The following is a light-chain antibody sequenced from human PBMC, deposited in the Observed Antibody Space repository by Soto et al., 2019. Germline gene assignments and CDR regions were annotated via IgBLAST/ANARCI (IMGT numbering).Light chain of an antibody. CDR2: GTS. Sequence: EIVLTQSPGTLSLSPGERATLSCRASQSVNSNYLAWYQQKPGQSPRLLMYGTSSRATGIPDRFSGSGSGTDFTLTISRLEPEYFSVYYCQKYDNSPRTFGQGTKVEIK. V-gene: IGKV3-20*01. CDR3: QKYDNSPRT. CDR1: QSVNSNY. J-gene: IGKJ1*01.